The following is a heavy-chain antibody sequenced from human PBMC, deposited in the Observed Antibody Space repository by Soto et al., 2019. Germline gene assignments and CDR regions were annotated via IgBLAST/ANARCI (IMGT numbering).Heavy chain of an antibody. J-gene: IGHJ4*02. V-gene: IGHV1-46*02. CDR3: ARLYSGCRLDY. D-gene: IGHD1-26*01. CDR1: GNTFNTYN. CDR2: INPSMGST. Sequence: QVQLVQSGAEVQKPGASVKVSCKASGNTFNTYNMYWVRQAPGQGLEWMGVINPSMGSTNYAPKFQGRGIMNRDRSMSTVYMEFSTLRSDDTAVYYCARLYSGCRLDYWGQGTLVTVSS.